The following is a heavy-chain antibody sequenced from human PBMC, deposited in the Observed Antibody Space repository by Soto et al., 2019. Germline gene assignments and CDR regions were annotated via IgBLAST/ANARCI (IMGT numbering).Heavy chain of an antibody. CDR1: GYTFTSYD. CDR2: MNPNSGNT. CDR3: ARGGHFYDYVWGSCRYYYYYGMDV. D-gene: IGHD3-16*02. Sequence: ASVKVSCKASGYTFTSYDINWVRQATGQGLEWMGWMNPNSGNTGYAQKFQGRVTMTRNTSISTAYMELSSLRSEDTAVYYCARGGHFYDYVWGSCRYYYYYGMDVGGQGTSVTVSS. V-gene: IGHV1-8*01. J-gene: IGHJ6*02.